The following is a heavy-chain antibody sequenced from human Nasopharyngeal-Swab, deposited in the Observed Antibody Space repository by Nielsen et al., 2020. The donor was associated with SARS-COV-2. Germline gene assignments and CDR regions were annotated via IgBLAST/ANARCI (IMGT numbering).Heavy chain of an antibody. D-gene: IGHD3-16*01. CDR2: ISYDGSNK. CDR1: GFTFSSYG. J-gene: IGHJ3*02. Sequence: GESLKISCAASGFTFSSYGMHWVRQAPGKGLEWVAVISYDGSNKYYADSVKGRSTISRDNSKNTLYLQMNSLRAEDTAVYYCAKIGGDSTELRAFDIWGQGTMVTVSS. V-gene: IGHV3-30*18. CDR3: AKIGGDSTELRAFDI.